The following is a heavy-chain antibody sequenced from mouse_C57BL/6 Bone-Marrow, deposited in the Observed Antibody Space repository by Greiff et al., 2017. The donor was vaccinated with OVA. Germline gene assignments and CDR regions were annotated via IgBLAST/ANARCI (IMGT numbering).Heavy chain of an antibody. D-gene: IGHD5-1*01. V-gene: IGHV1-19*01. CDR1: GYTFTDYY. CDR3: AREGTRVSTDYYAMDY. CDR2: INPYNGGT. Sequence: EVQLQQSGPVLVKPGASVKMSCKASGYTFTDYYMNWVKQSHGQSLEWIGVINPYNGGTSYNQKFKGKATLTVDKSSSTAYMELNSLTSEDSAVDYGAREGTRVSTDYYAMDYWGQGTSVTVSS. J-gene: IGHJ4*01.